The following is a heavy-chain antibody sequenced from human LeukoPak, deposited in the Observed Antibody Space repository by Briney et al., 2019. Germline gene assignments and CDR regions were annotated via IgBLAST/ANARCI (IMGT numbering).Heavy chain of an antibody. CDR1: GFTFSSYG. V-gene: IGHV3-30*02. CDR2: IRHDGSNK. J-gene: IGHJ4*02. D-gene: IGHD4-17*01. CDR3: AKGPYGDYYFDY. Sequence: PGGSLRLSCAASGFTFSSYGMHWVRQAPGKGLEWVAFIRHDGSNKYYADSVKGRFTISRDNSKNTLYLQMNSLRAEDTAVYYCAKGPYGDYYFDYWGQGTLVTVSS.